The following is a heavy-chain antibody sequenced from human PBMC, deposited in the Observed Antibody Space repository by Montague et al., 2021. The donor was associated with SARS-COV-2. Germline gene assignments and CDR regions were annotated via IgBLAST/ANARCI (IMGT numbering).Heavy chain of an antibody. Sequence: SETLSLTCSVSGYSISSGYYCGWILQPPGERLVWGGGIFYIGKTSYNPSLQSRLTISLDSSKNQLSLQARSVTAADTAVYYCVRVLDNRVRDYWGQGTLVTVSS. CDR1: GYSISSGYY. CDR3: VRVLDNRVRDY. D-gene: IGHD3/OR15-3a*01. V-gene: IGHV4-38-2*02. J-gene: IGHJ4*02. CDR2: IFYIGKT.